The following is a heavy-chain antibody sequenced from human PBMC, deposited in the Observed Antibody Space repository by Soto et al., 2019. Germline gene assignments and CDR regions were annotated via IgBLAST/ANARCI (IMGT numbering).Heavy chain of an antibody. CDR3: ATSEGRDAYSLDY. CDR1: RVAFNRQA. CDR2: IIPMFGTP. D-gene: IGHD4-4*01. Sequence: SVKVSYKGTRVAFNRQAMVWGRKAPVQGLEWMGGIIPMFGTPHYAEKFQDRVTITADESTGTAYLELSSLTSEDTAVYYCATSEGRDAYSLDYWAPGTLLTVSS. J-gene: IGHJ4*01. V-gene: IGHV1-69*13.